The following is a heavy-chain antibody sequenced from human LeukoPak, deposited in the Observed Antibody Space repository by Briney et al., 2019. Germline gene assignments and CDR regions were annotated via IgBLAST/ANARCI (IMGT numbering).Heavy chain of an antibody. D-gene: IGHD2-15*01. J-gene: IGHJ4*02. Sequence: GGSLRLSCAASGFTFSSYSLNWVRQAPGKGLEWVSYITSSSSTIYYADSVKGRFTISRDNAKNSLYLQMNSLRAEDTAMYYCARDYCSGGRCYSVDYWGQGTLVTVSS. CDR3: ARDYCSGGRCYSVDY. V-gene: IGHV3-48*04. CDR1: GFTFSSYS. CDR2: ITSSSSTI.